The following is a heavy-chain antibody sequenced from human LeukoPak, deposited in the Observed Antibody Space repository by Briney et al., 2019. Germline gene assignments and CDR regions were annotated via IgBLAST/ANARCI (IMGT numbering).Heavy chain of an antibody. V-gene: IGHV4-39*01. CDR3: ARHGTGSSGYYAFLHY. CDR2: IYYSATT. CDR1: GGSISSSTYY. Sequence: SETLSLTCTVSGGSISSSTYYWGWIRQPPGKGLEWIGSIYYSATTYYTPSLKNRITISADTSKTQFSLKLSSVTAADTAVYYCARHGTGSSGYYAFLHYWGQGTLVTVSS. D-gene: IGHD3-22*01. J-gene: IGHJ4*02.